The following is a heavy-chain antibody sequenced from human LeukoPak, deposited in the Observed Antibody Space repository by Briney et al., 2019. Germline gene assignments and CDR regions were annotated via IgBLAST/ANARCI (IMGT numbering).Heavy chain of an antibody. D-gene: IGHD2-2*01. CDR1: GFTFDDYA. Sequence: GRSLRHSCAASGFTFDDYAMHWVRQAPGKGLEWVSGISWNSGSIGYADSVKGRFTISRDNAKNSLYLQMNSLRAEDTALYYCAKGYCSSTSCPYFDYWGQGTLVTVSS. CDR3: AKGYCSSTSCPYFDY. CDR2: ISWNSGSI. V-gene: IGHV3-9*01. J-gene: IGHJ4*02.